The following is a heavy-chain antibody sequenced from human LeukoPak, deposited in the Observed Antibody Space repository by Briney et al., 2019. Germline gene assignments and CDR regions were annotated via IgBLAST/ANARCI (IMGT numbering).Heavy chain of an antibody. Sequence: SETLSLTCAVYGGSFSGYYWSWIRQPPGKGLEWIGEINHSGSTNYNPSLMSRVTISVDTSQNQFSLKLSSVTAADTAVYYCARIARLLWFGEPSSGYMDVWGKGATVTISS. CDR1: GGSFSGYY. V-gene: IGHV4-34*01. CDR3: ARIARLLWFGEPSSGYMDV. J-gene: IGHJ6*03. CDR2: INHSGST. D-gene: IGHD3-10*01.